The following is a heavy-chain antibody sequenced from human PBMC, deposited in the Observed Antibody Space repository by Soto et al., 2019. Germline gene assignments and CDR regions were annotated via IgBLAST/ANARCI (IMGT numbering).Heavy chain of an antibody. CDR3: ARRFGQWLVRYFDY. CDR1: GGSISSSSYY. D-gene: IGHD6-19*01. Sequence: SETLSLTCTVSGGSISSSSYYWGWIRQPPGKGLEWIGSIYYSGSTYYNPSLKSRVTISVDTSKNQFSLKLSSVTAADTAVYYCARRFGQWLVRYFDYWGQGTLVTVS. CDR2: IYYSGST. V-gene: IGHV4-39*01. J-gene: IGHJ4*02.